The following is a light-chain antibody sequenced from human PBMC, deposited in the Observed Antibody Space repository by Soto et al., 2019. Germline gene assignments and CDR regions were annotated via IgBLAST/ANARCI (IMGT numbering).Light chain of an antibody. CDR3: HQYRGTHLT. CDR2: WAS. V-gene: IGKV4-1*01. J-gene: IGKJ4*01. Sequence: DIVMTQSPDSLAVSLGERATINCKSSQSVFYSSTNKNYLAWLQQKPGEPPKVLIYWASTRESGVPDRFSGSGSGTDFTLTISSLQAEDVAVYYCHQYRGTHLTFGGGTKVDIK. CDR1: QSVFYSSTNKNY.